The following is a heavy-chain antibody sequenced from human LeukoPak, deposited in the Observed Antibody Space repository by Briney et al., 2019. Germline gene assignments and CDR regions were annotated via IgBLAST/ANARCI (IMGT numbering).Heavy chain of an antibody. CDR3: ARAPYQLLNYYYGMDV. CDR1: GYTFTGYY. Sequence: ASVKVSCKASGYTFTGYYMHWVRQAPGQGLEWMGWINPNSGGTNYAQKFQGWVTMTRDTSISTAYMELSRLRSDDTAVYYCARAPYQLLNYYYGMDVWGLGTTVTVSS. D-gene: IGHD2-2*01. V-gene: IGHV1-2*04. J-gene: IGHJ6*02. CDR2: INPNSGGT.